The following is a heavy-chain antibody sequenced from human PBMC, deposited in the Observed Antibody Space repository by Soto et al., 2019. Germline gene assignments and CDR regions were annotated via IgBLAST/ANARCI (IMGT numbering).Heavy chain of an antibody. CDR1: GYSIRNGYH. V-gene: IGHV4-38-2*02. Sequence: SETLSLTCTVSGYSIRNGYHWGWIRQPPGKGLEWIGTIYHSGSTYYNPSPKSRVTISVDASENHFSLKLSSVTAADTAVYYCARVGPYCGGDCYSPPPWGQGTLVTVSS. CDR2: IYHSGST. CDR3: ARVGPYCGGDCYSPPP. J-gene: IGHJ5*02. D-gene: IGHD2-21*02.